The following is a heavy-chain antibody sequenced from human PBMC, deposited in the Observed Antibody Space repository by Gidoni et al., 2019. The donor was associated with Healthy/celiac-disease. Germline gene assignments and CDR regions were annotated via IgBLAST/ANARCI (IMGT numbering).Heavy chain of an antibody. CDR3: ARPGGYYYGSGSYPDDAFDI. CDR2: IYPGDSDT. V-gene: IGHV5-51*01. D-gene: IGHD3-10*01. J-gene: IGHJ3*02. Sequence: EVQLVQSGAEVKKPGESLKISCKGSGYSFTSYWTGWVRQMPGKGLEGMGIIYPGDSDTRSSPSFQGQVTISADKSISTAYLQWSSLKASDTAMYYCARPGGYYYGSGSYPDDAFDIWGQGTMVTVSS. CDR1: GYSFTSYW.